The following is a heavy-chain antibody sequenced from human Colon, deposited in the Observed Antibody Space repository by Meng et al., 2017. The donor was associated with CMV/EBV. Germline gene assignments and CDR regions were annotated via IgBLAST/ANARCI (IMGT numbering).Heavy chain of an antibody. CDR2: ISAYNGKT. Sequence: ASVKVSCKASGYTFGTYDIYWVRQASGQGLEWMGWISAYNGKTKYEEKLQDRVTMTTDTSTSTAYMELRTLRSDDTAVYYCARGSSSTMFGDYYYGMDVWGQGTTVTVSS. V-gene: IGHV1-18*01. CDR1: GYTFGTYD. CDR3: ARGSSSTMFGDYYYGMDV. D-gene: IGHD3-3*01. J-gene: IGHJ6*02.